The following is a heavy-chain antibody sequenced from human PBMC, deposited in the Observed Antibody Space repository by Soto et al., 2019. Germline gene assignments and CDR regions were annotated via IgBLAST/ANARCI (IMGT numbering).Heavy chain of an antibody. CDR3: ARSGHTFGGVV. D-gene: IGHD3-16*01. J-gene: IGHJ4*02. CDR1: GASMSNYY. CDR2: VYYSGST. V-gene: IGHV4-59*01. Sequence: ETLSLTCTVSGASMSNYYGSWIRQPPGKGLEHIGYVYYSGSTNYNPSLKSRVTISVDTSNNQFSLRLSSVTAADTAIYYCARSGHTFGGVVWGRGILVTVSS.